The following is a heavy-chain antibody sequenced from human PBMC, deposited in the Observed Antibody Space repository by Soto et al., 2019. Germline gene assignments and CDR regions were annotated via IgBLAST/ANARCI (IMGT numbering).Heavy chain of an antibody. CDR3: AADVDTAMLVF. CDR1: GFTFTSSA. V-gene: IGHV1-58*01. Sequence: QMQLVQSGPEVKKPGTSVKVSCKASGFTFTSSAVQWVRQARGHRLEWIGWIVVGSGNTNYAQKFQERVTITRDMSTSTAYMELSSLRSEDTAVYYCAADVDTAMLVFWGQGTLVTVSS. CDR2: IVVGSGNT. J-gene: IGHJ4*02. D-gene: IGHD5-18*01.